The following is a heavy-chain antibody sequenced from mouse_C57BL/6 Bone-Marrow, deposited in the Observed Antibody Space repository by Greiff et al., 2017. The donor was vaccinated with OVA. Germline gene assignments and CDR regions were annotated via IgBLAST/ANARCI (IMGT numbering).Heavy chain of an antibody. D-gene: IGHD2-3*01. J-gene: IGHJ4*01. CDR2: IWTGGGT. Sequence: VKLVESGPGLVAPSQSLSITCTVSGFSLTSYAISWVRQPPGKGLEWLGVIWTGGGTNYNSALKSRLSISKDNSKSQVFLKMNSLQTDDTARYYCARERVYDGYYGAMDYWGQGTSVTVSS. CDR3: ARERVYDGYYGAMDY. V-gene: IGHV2-9-1*01. CDR1: GFSLTSYA.